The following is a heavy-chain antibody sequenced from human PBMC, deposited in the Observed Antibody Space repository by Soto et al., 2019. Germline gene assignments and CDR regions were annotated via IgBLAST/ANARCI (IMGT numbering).Heavy chain of an antibody. CDR1: GVSTSSYY. CDR3: VRGFYDSGGYSAPFDS. D-gene: IGHD3-22*01. CDR2: IYYSGST. J-gene: IGHJ4*01. Sequence: PSETLSLTCTVSGVSTSSYYWSWLRQPPGKGLEWIGYIYYSGSTNYNPSLKSRATISVDPSKNQFSLQLSSVTAADTAVYYCVRGFYDSGGYSAPFDSWGQGTLVTVSS. V-gene: IGHV4-59*01.